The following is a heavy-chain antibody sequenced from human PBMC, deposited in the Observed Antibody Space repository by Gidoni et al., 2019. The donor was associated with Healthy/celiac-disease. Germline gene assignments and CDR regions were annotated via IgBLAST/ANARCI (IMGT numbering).Heavy chain of an antibody. CDR2: IYYSGST. Sequence: QLQLQESAPGLVKPSETLSPTCPAPGSSISSSSYYWAWIRQHPGKGLEWIGSIYYSGSTYYNPSLTSRVTISVDTSKNQFSLKLSSVTAADTAVYYCARDQRISAYYYGMDVWGQGTTVTVSS. CDR3: ARDQRISAYYYGMDV. J-gene: IGHJ6*02. CDR1: GSSISSSSYY. D-gene: IGHD2-21*01. V-gene: IGHV4-39*07.